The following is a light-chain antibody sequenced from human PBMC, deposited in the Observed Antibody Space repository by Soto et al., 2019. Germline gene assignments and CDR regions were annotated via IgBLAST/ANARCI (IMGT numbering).Light chain of an antibody. J-gene: IGKJ4*01. CDR2: GAS. V-gene: IGKV3-15*01. CDR3: QQYNNWPLT. CDR1: QSVSND. Sequence: EIVMTQSPATLSVSPGERATLSCRASQSVSNDLAWYQQKPGQAPRLLIYGASTRATGIPARFSGSGSGTEFTLNISSLQSEDFAVYYCQQYNNWPLTFGGGTKVEVK.